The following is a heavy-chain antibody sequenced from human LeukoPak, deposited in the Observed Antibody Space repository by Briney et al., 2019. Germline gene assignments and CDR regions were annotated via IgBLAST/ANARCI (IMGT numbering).Heavy chain of an antibody. CDR3: ARDLRSAAFDI. CDR1: GGSISSYY. Sequence: SETLSLTCTVSGGSISSYYWSWIRQPPGKGLEWIGYIYYSGSTNYNPSLKSRVTISVDTSKNQFSLKLSSVTAADTAVYYCARDLRSAAFDIWGQGTMVTVSS. D-gene: IGHD3-3*01. J-gene: IGHJ3*02. V-gene: IGHV4-59*01. CDR2: IYYSGST.